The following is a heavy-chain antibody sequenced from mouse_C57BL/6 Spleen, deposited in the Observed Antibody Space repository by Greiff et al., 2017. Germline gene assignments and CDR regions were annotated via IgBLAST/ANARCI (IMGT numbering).Heavy chain of an antibody. V-gene: IGHV1-54*01. Sequence: QVHVKQSGAELVRPGTSVKVSCKASGYAFTNYLIEWVKQRPGQGLEWIGVINPGSGGTNYNEKFKGKATLTADKSSSPAYMQLSSLTSEDSAVYFCARSGSNYSAWFAYWGQGTLVTVSA. D-gene: IGHD2-5*01. CDR3: ARSGSNYSAWFAY. CDR2: INPGSGGT. CDR1: GYAFTNYL. J-gene: IGHJ3*01.